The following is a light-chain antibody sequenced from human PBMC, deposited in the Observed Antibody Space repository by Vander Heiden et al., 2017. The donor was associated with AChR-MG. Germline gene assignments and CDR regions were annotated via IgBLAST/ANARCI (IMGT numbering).Light chain of an antibody. CDR2: RNY. J-gene: IGLJ2*01. V-gene: IGLV1-47*01. Sequence: QSVLTQPPSASGTPGQRVTISCSGSSSNIGSTYVYWYQQLPGTAPRLLIYRNYQRPSGVPDRFSGSKSGTSASLAIRGLRSDDEADYYCAAWDDSLSVVVFGGGTKLTV. CDR3: AAWDDSLSVVV. CDR1: SSNIGSTY.